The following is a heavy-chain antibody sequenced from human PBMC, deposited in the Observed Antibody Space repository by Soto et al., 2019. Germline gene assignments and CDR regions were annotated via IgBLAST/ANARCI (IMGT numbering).Heavy chain of an antibody. D-gene: IGHD3-16*01. CDR2: MSFDGTR. CDR1: GFTFSNYA. V-gene: IGHV3-30*03. CDR3: TRGRPLPSMNTGDEPLDI. J-gene: IGHJ3*02. Sequence: QVQLVESGGGVVQPGTSLTLPCAASGFTFSNYAMHWVRQAPGKGLEWVAAMSFDGTRYYADSVKGRSTISRDSARNTVFQQTSGLRVDDTALYYCTRGRPLPSMNTGDEPLDIWGQGTMVTVSS.